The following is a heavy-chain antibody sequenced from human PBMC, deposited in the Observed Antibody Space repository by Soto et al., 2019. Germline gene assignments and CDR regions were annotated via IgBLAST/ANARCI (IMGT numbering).Heavy chain of an antibody. J-gene: IGHJ6*03. V-gene: IGHV4-31*03. CDR1: GGSISSGGYY. CDR2: IYYSGST. D-gene: IGHD7-27*01. Sequence: SETLSLTCTVSGGSISSGGYYWSWIRQHPGKGLEWIGYIYYSGSTYYNPSLKSRVTISVDTSKNQFSLKLSSVTAADTAVYYCARHSGLTGTPYYYYMDVWGKGTTVTVSS. CDR3: ARHSGLTGTPYYYYMDV.